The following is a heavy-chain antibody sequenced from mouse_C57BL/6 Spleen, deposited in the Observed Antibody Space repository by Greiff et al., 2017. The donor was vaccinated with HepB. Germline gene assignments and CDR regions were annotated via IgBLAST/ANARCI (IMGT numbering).Heavy chain of an antibody. CDR2: INPNNGGT. D-gene: IGHD1-1*01. Sequence: EVQLQQSGPELVKPGASVKISCKASGYTFTDYYMNWVKQSHGKSLEWIGDINPNNGGTSYNQKFKGKATLTVDKSSSTAYMELRSLTSEDSAVDYCAREGDITTVPSYYAMDYWGQGTSVTVSS. CDR1: GYTFTDYY. J-gene: IGHJ4*01. CDR3: AREGDITTVPSYYAMDY. V-gene: IGHV1-26*01.